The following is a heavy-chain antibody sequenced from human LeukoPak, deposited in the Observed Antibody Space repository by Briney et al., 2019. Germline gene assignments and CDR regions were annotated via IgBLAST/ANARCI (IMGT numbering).Heavy chain of an antibody. Sequence: GGSLRLSCAASGFTFSSNYMSWVRQAPGKGLEWVSVIYSGGSTYYADSVKGRFTISRDNSKNSLYLQMNSLRTEDTALYYCAKEGDGYHWGQGTMVTVSS. CDR3: AKEGDGYH. CDR2: IYSGGST. V-gene: IGHV3-53*05. D-gene: IGHD5-24*01. CDR1: GFTFSSNY. J-gene: IGHJ3*01.